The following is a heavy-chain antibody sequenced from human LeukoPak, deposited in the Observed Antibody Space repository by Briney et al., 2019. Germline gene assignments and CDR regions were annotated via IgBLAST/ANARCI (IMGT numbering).Heavy chain of an antibody. D-gene: IGHD3-3*01. V-gene: IGHV3-49*04. Sequence: PGGSLRLSCTASGFTFGDYAMSWVRQAPGKGLEWVGFIRSKAYGGTTEYAASVKGRFTISRDDSKSIAYLQMNSLKTEDTAVYYCTRDYDFWSGYYNDYWGQGTLVTVSS. CDR1: GFTFGDYA. CDR3: TRDYDFWSGYYNDY. J-gene: IGHJ4*02. CDR2: IRSKAYGGTT.